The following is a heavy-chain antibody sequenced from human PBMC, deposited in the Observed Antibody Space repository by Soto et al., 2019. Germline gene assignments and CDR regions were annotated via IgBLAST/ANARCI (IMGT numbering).Heavy chain of an antibody. CDR2: IYYSGST. D-gene: IGHD6-13*01. J-gene: IGHJ6*02. CDR3: AKGAGIAAAGTWQYYYYYYGMDV. Sequence: SETLSLTCTVSGGSISSSSCYWGWIRQPPGKGLEWIGSIYYSGSTYYNPSLKSRVTISVDTSKDQFSLKLSSVTAADTAVYYCAKGAGIAAAGTWQYYYYYYGMDVWGQGTTVT. V-gene: IGHV4-39*01. CDR1: GGSISSSSCY.